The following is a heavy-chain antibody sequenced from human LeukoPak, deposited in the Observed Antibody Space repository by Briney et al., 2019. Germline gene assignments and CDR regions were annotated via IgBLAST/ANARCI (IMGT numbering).Heavy chain of an antibody. D-gene: IGHD6-19*01. V-gene: IGHV3-30*04. Sequence: GGSLRLSCAASGFTLSSYAMHWVRQAPGKGLEWVAVISYDGSNKYYADSVKGRFTNSRDNSKNTLYLQMNSLRAEDTAVYYCAPSGIVPTGYSSGRHYYYGMDVWGKGTTVTVSS. CDR3: APSGIVPTGYSSGRHYYYGMDV. CDR2: ISYDGSNK. CDR1: GFTLSSYA. J-gene: IGHJ6*04.